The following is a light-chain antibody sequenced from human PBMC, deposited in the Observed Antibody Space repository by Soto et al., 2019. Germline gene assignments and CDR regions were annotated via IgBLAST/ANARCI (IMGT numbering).Light chain of an antibody. V-gene: IGKV1-39*01. CDR3: QQSYSTPRT. CDR2: AAS. J-gene: IGKJ4*01. CDR1: QSISSY. Sequence: DIQMTQSPSSLSASVGDRVTITCLASQSISSYLNWYQQKPGKAPKLLIYAASSLQSGVPSRFSGSGSGTDFTLTISSLQPEDFATYYCQQSYSTPRTFGGGTKV.